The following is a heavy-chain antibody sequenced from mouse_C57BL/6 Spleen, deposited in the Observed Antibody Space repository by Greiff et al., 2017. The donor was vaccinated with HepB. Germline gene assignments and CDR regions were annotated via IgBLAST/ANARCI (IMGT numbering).Heavy chain of an antibody. CDR3: AGIYYDYDGAMDY. J-gene: IGHJ4*01. V-gene: IGHV14-3*01. CDR1: GFNIKNTY. Sequence: EVQGVESVAELVRPGASVKLSCTASGFNIKNTYMHWVKQRPEQGLEWIGRIDPANGNTKYAPKFQGKATITADTSSNTAYLQLSSLTSEDTAIYYCAGIYYDYDGAMDYWGQGTSVTVSS. CDR2: IDPANGNT. D-gene: IGHD2-4*01.